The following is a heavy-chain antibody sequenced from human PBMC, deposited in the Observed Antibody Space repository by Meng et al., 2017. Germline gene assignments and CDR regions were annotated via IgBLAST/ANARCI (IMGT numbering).Heavy chain of an antibody. CDR2: FNAGNGNT. Sequence: ASVQVSCKASGYSFTSYANHWVLQPPGQRLEWMVWFNAGNGNTKYSQKFQGRVTMTRSTSTSTAYMELSSLRSEGTAVYDCARGFTYYYDSSGYSALAFDIWGQGKMVDVAS. D-gene: IGHD3-22*01. J-gene: IGHJ3*02. V-gene: IGHV1-3*01. CDR3: ARGFTYYYDSSGYSALAFDI. CDR1: GYSFTSYA.